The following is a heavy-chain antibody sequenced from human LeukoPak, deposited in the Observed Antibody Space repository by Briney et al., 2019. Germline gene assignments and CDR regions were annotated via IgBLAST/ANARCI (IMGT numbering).Heavy chain of an antibody. CDR1: GYSFANYW. CDR3: ARSVSGSLPGFEY. Sequence: GESLKISCKGSGYSFANYWIAWVRQMPGKGLEWMGIIHPGDSDTRYSPSFQGQVTISADKSISTAYLQWSSLKGSDTAMYYCARSVSGSLPGFEYWGQGILVTVSS. CDR2: IHPGDSDT. J-gene: IGHJ4*02. V-gene: IGHV5-51*01. D-gene: IGHD1-26*01.